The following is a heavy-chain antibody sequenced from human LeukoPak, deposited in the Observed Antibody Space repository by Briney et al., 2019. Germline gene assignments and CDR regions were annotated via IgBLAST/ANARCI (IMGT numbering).Heavy chain of an antibody. V-gene: IGHV1-69*04. CDR2: IIPILGIA. Sequence: GASVKVSCTASGYTFTTYRLDWVRQAPGQGLEWMGRIIPILGIANYAQKFQGRVTITADKSTSTAYMELSSLRSEDTAVYYCARDHTNTAMAQWGQGTLVTVSS. J-gene: IGHJ4*02. CDR1: GYTFTTYR. D-gene: IGHD5-18*01. CDR3: ARDHTNTAMAQ.